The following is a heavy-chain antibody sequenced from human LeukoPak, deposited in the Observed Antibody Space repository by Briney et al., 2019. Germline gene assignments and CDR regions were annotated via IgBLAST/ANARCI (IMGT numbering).Heavy chain of an antibody. Sequence: SETLSLTCIVSGGSILTYSWNWIRQSPGKGLEWIGYIPHSGTTSYRSSLKSRVTISVDSSKNQLSLKLASVTAADTAVYFCARWDDSAWAFGSWGPGTLVTVSS. V-gene: IGHV4-59*08. CDR1: GGSILTYS. CDR3: ARWDDSAWAFGS. D-gene: IGHD6-19*01. CDR2: IPHSGTT. J-gene: IGHJ4*02.